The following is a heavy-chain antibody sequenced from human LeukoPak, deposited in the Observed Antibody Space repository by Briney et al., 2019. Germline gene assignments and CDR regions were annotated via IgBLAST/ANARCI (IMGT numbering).Heavy chain of an antibody. CDR2: IRYDGSNK. V-gene: IGHV3-30*02. Sequence: AGGSLRLSCAASGFTFSSYGMHWVRQAPGKGLEWVAFIRYDGSNKYYADSVKGRFTISRDNSKNTLCLQMNSLRAEDTAVYYCAKDILRTYYYDSSGSYYFDYWGQGTLVTVSS. CDR1: GFTFSSYG. CDR3: AKDILRTYYYDSSGSYYFDY. D-gene: IGHD3-22*01. J-gene: IGHJ4*02.